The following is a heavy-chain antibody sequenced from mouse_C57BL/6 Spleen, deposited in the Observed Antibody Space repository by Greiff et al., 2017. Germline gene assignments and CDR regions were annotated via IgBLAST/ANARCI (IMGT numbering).Heavy chain of an antibody. J-gene: IGHJ1*03. D-gene: IGHD1-1*01. V-gene: IGHV1-64*01. CDR1: GYTFTSYW. Sequence: QVQLQQPGAELVKPGASVKLSCKASGYTFTSYWMHWVKQRPGQGLEWIGMIHPNSGSTNYNEKFKSKATLTVDKSSSTAYMQLSSLTSEDSAVYYCARRSGLTTVVDSYFDVWGTGTTVTVSS. CDR3: ARRSGLTTVVDSYFDV. CDR2: IHPNSGST.